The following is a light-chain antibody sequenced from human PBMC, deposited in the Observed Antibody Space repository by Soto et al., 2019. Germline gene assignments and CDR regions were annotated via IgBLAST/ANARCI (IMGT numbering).Light chain of an antibody. CDR2: GAS. CDR3: QQYGRAPWT. CDR1: QSVTGSH. J-gene: IGKJ1*01. Sequence: EIVVTQSPGTLSLSPGERATLSCRASQSVTGSHLAWYQQQPGQAHRLLMYGASSRATGIPGRFSGSGSGTDFTLTISRLEPEDVAVYYCQQYGRAPWTFGQGTKVEI. V-gene: IGKV3-20*01.